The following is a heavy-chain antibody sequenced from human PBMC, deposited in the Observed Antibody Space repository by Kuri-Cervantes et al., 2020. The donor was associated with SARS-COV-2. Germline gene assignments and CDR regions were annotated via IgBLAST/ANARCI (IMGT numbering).Heavy chain of an antibody. CDR1: GGSISSSSYY. D-gene: IGHD2-15*01. CDR2: IYYSGST. V-gene: IGHV4-39*02. CDR3: AREIFGSFDP. Sequence: SETLSLTCTVSGGSISSSSYYWGWIRQPPGKGLEWIGSIYYSGSTYYNPSLKSRVTISVDTSKNQFSLKLSSVTAADTAVYYCAREIFGSFDPWGQGTLVTVSS. J-gene: IGHJ5*02.